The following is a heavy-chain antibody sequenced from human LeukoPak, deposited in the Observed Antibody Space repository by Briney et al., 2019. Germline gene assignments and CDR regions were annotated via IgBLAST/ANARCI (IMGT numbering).Heavy chain of an antibody. CDR2: IYSGGDT. Sequence: GGSLRLSCVASGFSFGKYWMSWVRQAPGKRLEWVSVIYSGGDTYYADSVKGRFTISRDNSKNTLYLQTSSLRPEDTAVYYCTRGKPGYSYGYFDYWGQGALISVSS. V-gene: IGHV3-53*01. CDR1: GFSFGKYW. J-gene: IGHJ4*02. D-gene: IGHD5-18*01. CDR3: TRGKPGYSYGYFDY.